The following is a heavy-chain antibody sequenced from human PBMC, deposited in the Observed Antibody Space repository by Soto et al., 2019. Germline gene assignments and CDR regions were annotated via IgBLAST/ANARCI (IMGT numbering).Heavy chain of an antibody. J-gene: IGHJ4*02. Sequence: QVQLVQSGAEVKKPGASVKVSCKASGYTFTSYGISWVRQAPGQGLEWMGWISAYNGNTNYAQKLQGRVTMTTDTSRRTAYIELRSLRSDDRAVYYCARNLGYSYGRGLKCYFDYWGQGTLVTVSS. CDR1: GYTFTSYG. CDR2: ISAYNGNT. CDR3: ARNLGYSYGRGLKCYFDY. D-gene: IGHD5-18*01. V-gene: IGHV1-18*01.